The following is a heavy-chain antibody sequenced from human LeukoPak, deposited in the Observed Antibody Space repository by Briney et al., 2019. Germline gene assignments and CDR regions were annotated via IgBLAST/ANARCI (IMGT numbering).Heavy chain of an antibody. CDR2: IIPIFGTA. V-gene: IGHV1-69*06. D-gene: IGHD6-19*01. J-gene: IGHJ4*02. Sequence: SVKVSCKASGGTFSSYAIIWVRQAPGQGLEWMGRIIPIFGTASYAQKFQGRVTITADKSTSTAYMELSSLRSEDTAVYYCARGVAGTSLYYFDYWGQGTLVTVSS. CDR3: ARGVAGTSLYYFDY. CDR1: GGTFSSYA.